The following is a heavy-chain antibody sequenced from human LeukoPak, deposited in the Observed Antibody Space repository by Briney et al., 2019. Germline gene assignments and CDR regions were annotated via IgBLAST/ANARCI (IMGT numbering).Heavy chain of an antibody. Sequence: GGSLKLSCTASGFTFSAYSMTWVRQAPGKGLEWVSSISSSSSYIYYTDSVKGRFTISRDNAKKSVYLQMDSLRAEDTAMFYCARVNYGDSGSDWYFDLWGRGTLITVSS. CDR3: ARVNYGDSGSDWYFDL. J-gene: IGHJ2*01. D-gene: IGHD4-17*01. CDR2: ISSSSSYI. V-gene: IGHV3-21*01. CDR1: GFTFSAYS.